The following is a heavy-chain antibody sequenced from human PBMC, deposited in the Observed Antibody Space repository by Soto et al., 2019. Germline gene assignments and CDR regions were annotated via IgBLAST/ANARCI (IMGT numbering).Heavy chain of an antibody. D-gene: IGHD6-19*01. CDR1: SYTFISYC. Sequence: ASVKVSWKTTSYTFISYCISWLRQASGQWLEWMGWIIAYNGNTNYAQFLQGRVTMTTDTSTSTVYMELWSLRSDDTAVYYCARGHSSGWSNFDYWGQ. CDR2: IIAYNGNT. CDR3: ARGHSSGWSNFDY. V-gene: IGHV1-18*01. J-gene: IGHJ4*02.